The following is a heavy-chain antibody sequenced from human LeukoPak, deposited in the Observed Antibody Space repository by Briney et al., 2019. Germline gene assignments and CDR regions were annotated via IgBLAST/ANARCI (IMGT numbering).Heavy chain of an antibody. V-gene: IGHV3-30*02. D-gene: IGHD2-2*01. CDR3: ARALGYCSSTSCRPDY. CDR1: GFTFSSYG. J-gene: IGHJ4*02. CDR2: IRYDGSNK. Sequence: PGGSLRLSCAASGFTFSSYGMHWVRQAPGKGLEWVAFIRYDGSNKYYADSVKGRFTISRDNAKNSLYLQMNSLRAEDTAVYYCARALGYCSSTSCRPDYWGQGTLVTVSS.